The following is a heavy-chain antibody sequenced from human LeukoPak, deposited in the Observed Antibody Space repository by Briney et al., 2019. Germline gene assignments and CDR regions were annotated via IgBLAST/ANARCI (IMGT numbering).Heavy chain of an antibody. D-gene: IGHD3-10*01. J-gene: IGHJ5*02. CDR1: GGSFSGYY. CDR3: ARHLRSYVLNWFDP. CDR2: INHSGST. Sequence: PSETLSLTCAVYGGSFSGYYWSWIRQPPGKGLEWIGEINHSGSTNYNPSLKSRLTISIDTSKNQFSLKLSSVTAADTAVYYCARHLRSYVLNWFDPWGQGTLVTVSS. V-gene: IGHV4-34*01.